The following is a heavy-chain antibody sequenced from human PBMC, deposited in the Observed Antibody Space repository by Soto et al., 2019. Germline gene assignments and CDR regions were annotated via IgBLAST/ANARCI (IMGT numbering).Heavy chain of an antibody. Sequence: QVQLVQSGAEVKKPGASVKVSCKASGYTFSSYYIHWVRQATGQGLEWIGIIKPNGGSTNYAQNFNGRLTVTRDTSTAAVYMDLSALTSDDAAMYYCARGLGLGDCWGQGTLVTVSS. CDR3: ARGLGLGDC. CDR2: IKPNGGST. V-gene: IGHV1-46*01. CDR1: GYTFSSYY. J-gene: IGHJ4*02. D-gene: IGHD3-9*01.